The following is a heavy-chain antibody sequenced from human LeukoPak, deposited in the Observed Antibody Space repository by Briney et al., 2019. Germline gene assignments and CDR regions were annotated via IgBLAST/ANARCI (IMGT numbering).Heavy chain of an antibody. CDR2: ISSSSSTI. CDR1: GFTFSSYS. V-gene: IGHV3-48*04. Sequence: PGGSLRLSCAASGFTFSSYSMNWVRQAPGKGLEWVSYISSSSSTIYYADSVKGRFTISRDNAKNTLYLQMNSLRAEDTAVYYCARDPGGDILTGYQYWGQGTLVTVSS. CDR3: ARDPGGDILTGYQY. D-gene: IGHD3-9*01. J-gene: IGHJ4*02.